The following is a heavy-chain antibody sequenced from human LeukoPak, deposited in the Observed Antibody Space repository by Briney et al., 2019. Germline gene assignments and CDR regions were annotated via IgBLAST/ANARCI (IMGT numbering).Heavy chain of an antibody. CDR3: ARSYSSGPPHY. Sequence: GASVKVSCKASGYTFTSYYMHWVRQAPGQGLEWMGIINPSGGSTSYAQKFQGRVTMTRDTSTSTVYMELSSLRSEDTAVYYYARSYSSGPPHYWGQGTLVTVSS. V-gene: IGHV1-46*01. CDR1: GYTFTSYY. J-gene: IGHJ4*02. CDR2: INPSGGST. D-gene: IGHD6-19*01.